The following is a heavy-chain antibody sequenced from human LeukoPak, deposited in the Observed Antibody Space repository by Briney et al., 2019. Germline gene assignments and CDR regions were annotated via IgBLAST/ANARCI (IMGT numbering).Heavy chain of an antibody. V-gene: IGHV1-18*01. CDR3: ARAWGRWYCSGGSCYYFDY. Sequence: GASVKVSCKASGYTFTSYGISWVRQAPGQGLEWMGWISAYNGNTNYAQKLQGRVTMTTDTSTSTAYMELRSLRSDDTAVYYCARAWGRWYCSGGSCYYFDYWGQGTLVTVSS. CDR1: GYTFTSYG. CDR2: ISAYNGNT. J-gene: IGHJ4*02. D-gene: IGHD2-15*01.